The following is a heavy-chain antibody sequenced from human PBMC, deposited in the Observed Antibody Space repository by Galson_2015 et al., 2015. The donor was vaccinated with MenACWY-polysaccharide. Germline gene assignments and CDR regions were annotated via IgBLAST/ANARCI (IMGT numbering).Heavy chain of an antibody. J-gene: IGHJ3*02. Sequence: QSGAEVKKPGESLKISWKGSGYSFSTVWIGRGRQMPGKGLEWMGIIYPGDSDTRYSPSFQGQVIISADKSTNTAYLQWSSLKASDTAMYYCTRHRAADGTIDAFEIWGQGTMVTVSS. V-gene: IGHV5-51*01. CDR2: IYPGDSDT. CDR1: GYSFSTVW. CDR3: TRHRAADGTIDAFEI. D-gene: IGHD1-1*01.